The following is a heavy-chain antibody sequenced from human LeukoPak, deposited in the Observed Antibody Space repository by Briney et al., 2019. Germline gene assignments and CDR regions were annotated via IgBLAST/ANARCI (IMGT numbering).Heavy chain of an antibody. CDR3: AREGSYGDSDY. D-gene: IGHD5-18*01. CDR2: INSNGGST. J-gene: IGHJ4*02. Sequence: GGSLRLSCAASGFIFSSYGMHWVRQAPGKGLEYVSAINSNGGSTYYANSVKGGFTISRDNSRSTLYLQMGSLRAEDMAVYYCAREGSYGDSDYWGQGTLVTVSS. CDR1: GFIFSSYG. V-gene: IGHV3-64*01.